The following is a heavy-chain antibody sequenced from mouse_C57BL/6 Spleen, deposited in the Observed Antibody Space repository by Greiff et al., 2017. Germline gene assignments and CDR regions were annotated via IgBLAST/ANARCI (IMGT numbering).Heavy chain of an antibody. CDR3: ARDYYGSSPFAY. CDR1: GYSITSGYY. Sequence: EVHLVESGPGLVKPSQSLSLTCSVTGYSITSGYYWKWIRQFPGNKLEWMGYISYDGSNNYNPSLKNRISITRDTSKNQFFLKLNYVTTEETATYYCARDYYGSSPFAYWGQGTLVTVSA. J-gene: IGHJ3*01. D-gene: IGHD1-1*01. V-gene: IGHV3-6*01. CDR2: ISYDGSN.